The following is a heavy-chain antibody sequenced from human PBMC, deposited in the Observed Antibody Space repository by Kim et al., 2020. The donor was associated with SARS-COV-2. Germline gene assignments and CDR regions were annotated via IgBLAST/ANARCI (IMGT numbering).Heavy chain of an antibody. CDR2: IYTSGST. Sequence: SETLSLTCTVSGGSISSYYWSWIRQPAGKGLEWIGRIYTSGSTNYNPSLKSRVTMSVDTSKNQFSLKLSSVTAADTAVYYCARDHFVVGYSNYMNYYYGMDVWGQGTTVTVSS. V-gene: IGHV4-4*07. CDR1: GGSISSYY. CDR3: ARDHFVVGYSNYMNYYYGMDV. J-gene: IGHJ6*02. D-gene: IGHD4-4*01.